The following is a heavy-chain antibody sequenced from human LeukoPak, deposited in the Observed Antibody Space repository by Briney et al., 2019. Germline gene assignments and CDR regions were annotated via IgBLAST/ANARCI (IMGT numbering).Heavy chain of an antibody. CDR3: ASLYSSSQFDY. Sequence: GGSLRLSCAASGFTFSSYWMHWVRQAPRKGLVWVSRINSDGSSTSYADSVKGRFTISRDNAKNTLYLQMNSLRAEDTAVYYCASLYSSSQFDYWGQGTLVTVSS. CDR1: GFTFSSYW. D-gene: IGHD6-13*01. V-gene: IGHV3-74*01. CDR2: INSDGSST. J-gene: IGHJ4*02.